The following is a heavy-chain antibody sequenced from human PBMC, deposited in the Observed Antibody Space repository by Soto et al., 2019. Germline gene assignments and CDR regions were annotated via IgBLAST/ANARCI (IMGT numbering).Heavy chain of an antibody. CDR2: IIPILGIA. V-gene: IGHV1-69*02. CDR3: ARCYCSSTRCAIYFDS. CDR1: GGTFSSYT. Sequence: ASVKVSCKASGGTFSSYTISWVRQAPGQGLEWMGRIIPILGIANYAQKFQGRVTITADKSTSTAYMELSSLRSEDTAVYYCARCYCSSTRCAIYFDSWGQGTLVTVSS. J-gene: IGHJ4*02. D-gene: IGHD2-2*01.